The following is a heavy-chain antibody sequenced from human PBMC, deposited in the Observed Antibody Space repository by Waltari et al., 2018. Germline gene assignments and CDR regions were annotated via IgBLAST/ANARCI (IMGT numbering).Heavy chain of an antibody. CDR2: ISGSGGSS. Sequence: EVQLLESGGGLVQPGGSLRLSCAASRFTFSSYAMTWVRQAPGKGLEWVSAISGSGGSSYDADSGEGRFTRSRDNSKNTLYLQMNSLRAEDTAVYYCAKPYCSSTSCYREGSYYSGMDVWGQGTTVTVSS. CDR1: RFTFSSYA. V-gene: IGHV3-23*01. J-gene: IGHJ6*02. D-gene: IGHD2-2*01. CDR3: AKPYCSSTSCYREGSYYSGMDV.